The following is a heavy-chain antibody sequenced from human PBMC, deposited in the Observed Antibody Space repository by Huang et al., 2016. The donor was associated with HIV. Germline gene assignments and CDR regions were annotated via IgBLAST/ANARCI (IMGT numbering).Heavy chain of an antibody. V-gene: IGHV3-74*01. Sequence: EVQLVESGGGLVQPGGSLRLSCAASGFSISSYWMHWVRKAPGKGLVWVSRINSEGSSTSYADSVKGRFTISRDNAKNTLYLQMNSLRAEDTAVYYCARDPRIQSWLNFFDYWGQGTLVSVSS. CDR1: GFSISSYW. J-gene: IGHJ4*02. D-gene: IGHD3-22*01. CDR3: ARDPRIQSWLNFFDY. CDR2: INSEGSST.